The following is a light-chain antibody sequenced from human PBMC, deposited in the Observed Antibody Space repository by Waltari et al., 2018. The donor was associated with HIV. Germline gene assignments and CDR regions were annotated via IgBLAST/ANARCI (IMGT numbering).Light chain of an antibody. CDR2: ATS. CDR1: QGISDS. J-gene: IGKJ1*01. V-gene: IGKV1-NL1*01. Sequence: DIQMIQSPSSLPASIGHSLTITCRASQGISDSLAWSQQKPGRSPKLLLYATSRLERGVPPRFSGSGSGTDFTLTISGLQPEDCATDFCQQCHTSPWTFGQGTKVDSK. CDR3: QQCHTSPWT.